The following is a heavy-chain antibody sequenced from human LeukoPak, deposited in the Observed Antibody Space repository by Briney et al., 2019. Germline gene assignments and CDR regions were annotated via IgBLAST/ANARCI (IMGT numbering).Heavy chain of an antibody. CDR1: GFTFSSYA. CDR3: ARTPARAISLYFDY. CDR2: ISYDGSNK. D-gene: IGHD2-2*01. Sequence: GGSLRLSCAAPGFTFSSYAMHWVRQAPGKGLEWVAVISYDGSNKYYADSVKGRFTISRDNSKNTLYLQMNSLRAEDTAVYYCARTPARAISLYFDYWGQGTLVTVSS. J-gene: IGHJ4*02. V-gene: IGHV3-30-3*01.